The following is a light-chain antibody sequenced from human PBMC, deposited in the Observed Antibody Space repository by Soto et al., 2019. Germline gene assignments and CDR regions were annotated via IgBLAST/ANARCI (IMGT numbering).Light chain of an antibody. CDR3: QQYDVDSGT. Sequence: DIQMTQSPSTLSSFVGDRVTITCRASQGIGVWLAWYQQKPGKAPKLLIYDASNLQTGVPSRFSGSGSGTEFTLTISSPHPDDFATYYCQQYDVDSGTFGQGTKVEIK. CDR1: QGIGVW. V-gene: IGKV1-5*01. J-gene: IGKJ1*01. CDR2: DAS.